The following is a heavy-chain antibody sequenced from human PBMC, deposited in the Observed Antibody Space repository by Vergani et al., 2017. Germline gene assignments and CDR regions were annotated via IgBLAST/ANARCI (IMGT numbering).Heavy chain of an antibody. V-gene: IGHV5-51*01. D-gene: IGHD5-24*01. CDR3: ARHTNYTDS. CDR1: EYSFGNYW. Sequence: EVELVQSGPEMRKPGASLKISCKGSEYSFGNYWIGWVRQMPGKGLEWMGIIYPADSDTRYSPSFQGQVTISADKSISTAFLQWDSLKASDTALYYCARHTNYTDSWGQGTLVTVSS. CDR2: IYPADSDT. J-gene: IGHJ4*02.